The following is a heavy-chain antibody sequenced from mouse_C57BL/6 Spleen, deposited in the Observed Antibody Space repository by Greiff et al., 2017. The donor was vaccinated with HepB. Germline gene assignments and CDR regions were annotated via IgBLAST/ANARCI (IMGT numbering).Heavy chain of an antibody. D-gene: IGHD2-2*01. Sequence: VQLQQSGPELVKPGASVKISCKASGYTFTDYYMNWVKQSHGKSLEWIGDINPNNGGTSYNQKFKGKATLTVDKSSSTAYMELRSLTSEDSAVYYCARGGYLFDYWGQGTTLTVSS. CDR3: ARGGYLFDY. J-gene: IGHJ2*01. CDR1: GYTFTDYY. V-gene: IGHV1-26*01. CDR2: INPNNGGT.